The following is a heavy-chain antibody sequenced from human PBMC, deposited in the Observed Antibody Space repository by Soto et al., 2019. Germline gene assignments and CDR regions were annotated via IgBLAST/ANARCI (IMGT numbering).Heavy chain of an antibody. CDR3: TKAEQPFWSGRYFDS. CDR2: MSWNSGTI. Sequence: EVQLEESGGDLVLPGRSLRLSCVASGFTFEDYALHWVRQVPGKGLDWVAGMSWNSGTIGYADSVKGRFTVSRDNARKTLHLQMNSLRPEDTALYHCTKAEQPFWSGRYFDSWGQGTAVSVSS. D-gene: IGHD3-3*01. V-gene: IGHV3-9*01. J-gene: IGHJ4*02. CDR1: GFTFEDYA.